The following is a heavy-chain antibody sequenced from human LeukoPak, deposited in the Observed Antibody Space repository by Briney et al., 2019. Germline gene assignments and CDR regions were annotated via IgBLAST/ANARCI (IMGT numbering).Heavy chain of an antibody. CDR3: AKDSGGYTYGFDY. D-gene: IGHD5-18*01. J-gene: IGHJ4*02. Sequence: GRSLRLSCAASGFTFSSHGMHWVRQAPGKGLEWVAVISYDGSNKYYADSVKGRFTISRDNSKNTLYLQMTSLRAEDTAVYYCAKDSGGYTYGFDYWGQGTLVTVSS. V-gene: IGHV3-30*18. CDR1: GFTFSSHG. CDR2: ISYDGSNK.